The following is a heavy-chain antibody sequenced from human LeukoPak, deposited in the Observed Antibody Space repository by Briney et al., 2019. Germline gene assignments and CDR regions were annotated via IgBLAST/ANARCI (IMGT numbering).Heavy chain of an antibody. CDR2: INHSGST. V-gene: IGHV4-34*01. CDR1: GGSFSGYY. Sequence: PSETLSLTCAVYGGSFSGYYWSWIRQPPGKGLEWIGEINHSGSTNYNPSLKSRVTISVDTSKNQFSLKLSSVTAADTAVYYCARDGLSSGWTGGYFDYWGQGTLVTVSS. J-gene: IGHJ4*02. CDR3: ARDGLSSGWTGGYFDY. D-gene: IGHD6-19*01.